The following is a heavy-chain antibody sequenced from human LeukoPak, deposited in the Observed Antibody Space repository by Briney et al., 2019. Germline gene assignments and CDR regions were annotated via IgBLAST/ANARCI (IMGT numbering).Heavy chain of an antibody. CDR2: INWNGGST. Sequence: RSGGSLRLSFAASGFTFDDYGMSWVGQAPGSGLAWVSGINWNGGSTGYADSVKGRFTISRDNAKNSLYLQMNSLRAEDTALYHCAREGLMVRGTFDYWGQGTLVTVSS. V-gene: IGHV3-20*02. D-gene: IGHD3-10*01. CDR1: GFTFDDYG. CDR3: AREGLMVRGTFDY. J-gene: IGHJ4*02.